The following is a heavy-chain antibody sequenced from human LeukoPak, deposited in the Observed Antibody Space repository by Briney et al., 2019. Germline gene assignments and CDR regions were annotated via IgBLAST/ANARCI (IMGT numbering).Heavy chain of an antibody. CDR3: ARDNCSGGSCYSTNWFDP. V-gene: IGHV4-59*01. J-gene: IGHJ5*02. CDR1: GGSISSYY. D-gene: IGHD2-15*01. Sequence: PSETLSLTCTVSGGSISSYYWSWIRQPPGKGLEWIGYIYYSGSTSYNPSLKSRVTISVDTSKNQFSLKLSSVTPADTAVYYCARDNCSGGSCYSTNWFDPWGQGTLVTVSS. CDR2: IYYSGST.